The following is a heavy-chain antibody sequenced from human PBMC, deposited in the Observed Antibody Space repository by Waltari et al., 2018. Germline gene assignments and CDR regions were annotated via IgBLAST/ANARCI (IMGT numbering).Heavy chain of an antibody. V-gene: IGHV3-48*03. CDR1: GFTFSSYE. D-gene: IGHD1-26*01. Sequence: EVQLVESGGGLVQPGGSLRLSCAASGFTFSSYEMNWVRQAPGKGLEWVSYIISSGSTIYYADSVKGRFTISRDNAKNSLYLQMNSLRAEDTAVYYCARDDIVGAVYFDYWGQGTLVTVSS. CDR2: IISSGSTI. J-gene: IGHJ4*02. CDR3: ARDDIVGAVYFDY.